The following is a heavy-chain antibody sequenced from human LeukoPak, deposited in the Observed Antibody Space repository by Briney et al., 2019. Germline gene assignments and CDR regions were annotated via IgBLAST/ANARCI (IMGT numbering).Heavy chain of an antibody. CDR1: GGTFSSYT. J-gene: IGHJ4*02. V-gene: IGHV1-69*02. CDR2: IIPILGIA. D-gene: IGHD2-2*01. CDR3: ARFCSSTSCYDYFDY. Sequence: SVKVSCKASGGTFSSYTISWVRQAPGQGLEWMGRIIPILGIANYAQKFQGRVTITADKSTSTAYMEMSSLRSEDTAVYYCARFCSSTSCYDYFDYWGQGTLVTVSS.